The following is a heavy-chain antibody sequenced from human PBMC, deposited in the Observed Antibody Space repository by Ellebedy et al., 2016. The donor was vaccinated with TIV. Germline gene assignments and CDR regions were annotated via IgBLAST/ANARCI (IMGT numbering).Heavy chain of an antibody. D-gene: IGHD5-12*01. J-gene: IGHJ4*02. CDR1: GFTFTSFG. CDR3: ARVGWGYSGGEEY. Sequence: ASVKVSCKASGFTFTSFGISWVRQAPGHGLEWMGWISASSGDTKYAQKLQGRVTMTTDTSTATAYMELRSLRSDDTAVYYCARVGWGYSGGEEYWGQGALVIVSS. V-gene: IGHV1-18*01. CDR2: ISASSGDT.